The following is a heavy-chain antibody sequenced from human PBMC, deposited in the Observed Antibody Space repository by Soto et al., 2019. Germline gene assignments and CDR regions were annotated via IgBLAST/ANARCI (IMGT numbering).Heavy chain of an antibody. J-gene: IGHJ4*02. CDR2: IYHSGST. CDR3: ARGYRGPVAVAGLDY. D-gene: IGHD6-19*01. Sequence: QVQLQESGPAVVKPSETLSLTCIVSGGSMNSYYWTWVRQPPGKGLEWIGHIYHSGSTTYNPSLKSRVSISADMSENQFSLRLTSVTAADTAVYFCARGYRGPVAVAGLDYWGQGTLVSVSS. V-gene: IGHV4-59*01. CDR1: GGSMNSYY.